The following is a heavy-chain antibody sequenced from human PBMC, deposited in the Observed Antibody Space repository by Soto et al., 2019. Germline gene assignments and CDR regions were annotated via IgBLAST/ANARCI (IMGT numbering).Heavy chain of an antibody. CDR2: ISSSSSYI. D-gene: IGHD2-2*01. J-gene: IGHJ6*02. CDR1: GFTFSSYS. Sequence: EVQLVESGGGLVKPGGSLRLSCAASGFTFSSYSMNWVRQAPGKGLEWVSSISSSSSYIYYADSVKGRFTISRDNAKNSLYLQMNSLRAEDTAVYYRATLYCSSTSCYGGMDVWGQGTTVTVSS. V-gene: IGHV3-21*01. CDR3: ATLYCSSTSCYGGMDV.